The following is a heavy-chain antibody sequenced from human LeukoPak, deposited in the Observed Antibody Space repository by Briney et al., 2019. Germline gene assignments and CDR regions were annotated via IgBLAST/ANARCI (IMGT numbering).Heavy chain of an antibody. Sequence: PGRSLRLSCAASGFTFSSYGMHWVRQAPGKGLEWVAVISYDGSNKYYADSVKGRFTISRDNSKNTLYLQMNSLRAEDTAVYYCAKAGYSSSLLIDYWGQGTLVTVSS. CDR3: AKAGYSSSLLIDY. J-gene: IGHJ4*02. CDR2: ISYDGSNK. CDR1: GFTFSSYG. D-gene: IGHD6-13*01. V-gene: IGHV3-30*18.